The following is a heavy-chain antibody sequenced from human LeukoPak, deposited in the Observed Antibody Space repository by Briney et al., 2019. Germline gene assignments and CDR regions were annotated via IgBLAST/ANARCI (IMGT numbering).Heavy chain of an antibody. V-gene: IGHV5-51*01. CDR3: ARLPYSSSSGCYFDY. D-gene: IGHD6-6*01. CDR2: IYPGDSDS. CDR1: GYSFTTYW. Sequence: GESLKISCKGSGYSFTTYWIGWVRQMPGKGLEWMGMIYPGDSDSRYSPSFEGQVTISADKSINTASLQWSALKASDTAMYYCARLPYSSSSGCYFDYWGQGTLVTVSS. J-gene: IGHJ4*02.